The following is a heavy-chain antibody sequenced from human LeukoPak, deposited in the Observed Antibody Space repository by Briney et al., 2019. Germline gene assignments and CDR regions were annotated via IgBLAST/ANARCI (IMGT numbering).Heavy chain of an antibody. D-gene: IGHD3-16*02. Sequence: QTGGSLRLSCAVSGFTFGSYWMHWVRQAPGKGLVWVSGINSEGSSTYHADSVKGRFTISRDNAKNTVYLQMNSLTAEDTAVYYCASFGGYPDYWGQGTLVTVSS. CDR2: INSEGSST. CDR1: GFTFGSYW. V-gene: IGHV3-74*01. CDR3: ASFGGYPDY. J-gene: IGHJ4*02.